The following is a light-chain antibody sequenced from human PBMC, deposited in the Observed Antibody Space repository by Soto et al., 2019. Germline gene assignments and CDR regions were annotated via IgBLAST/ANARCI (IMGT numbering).Light chain of an antibody. CDR2: EVS. Sequence: QSVLTQPPSASGSPRQSVTISCTGTSSDLGGYNFVSWYQQHPGKAPKLMIYEVSERPSGVPDRFSGSKSGNTASLTVSGLQAEDEADYYCSSYAGSNIVVFGGGTKLTVL. CDR1: SSDLGGYNF. J-gene: IGLJ2*01. V-gene: IGLV2-8*01. CDR3: SSYAGSNIVV.